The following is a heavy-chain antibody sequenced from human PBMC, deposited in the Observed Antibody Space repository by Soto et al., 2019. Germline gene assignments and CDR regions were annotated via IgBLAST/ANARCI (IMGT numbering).Heavy chain of an antibody. V-gene: IGHV3-13*01. CDR1: GFTFSSYD. J-gene: IGHJ6*03. D-gene: IGHD3-10*01. CDR2: IGTAGDT. CDR3: ARGGYYGSGSYYRKGGYMDV. Sequence: EVQLVESGGGLVQPGGSLRLSCAASGFTFSSYDMHRVRQATGKGLEWVSAIGTAGDTYYPGSVKGRFTISRENAKNSLYLQMNSLRAGDTAVYYCARGGYYGSGSYYRKGGYMDVWGKGNTVTVSS.